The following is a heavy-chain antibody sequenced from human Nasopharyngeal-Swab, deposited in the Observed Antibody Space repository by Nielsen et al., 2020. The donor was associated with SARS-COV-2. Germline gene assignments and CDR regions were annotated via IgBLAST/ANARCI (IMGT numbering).Heavy chain of an antibody. CDR2: INSDGSST. CDR1: GFTFSSYW. CDR3: VRDRLNGGGMDV. Sequence: GESLKISCAASGFTFSSYWMHWVRQAPGKGLVWVSRINSDGSSTSYADSVKGRFTISRDNAKNSVYLQMNSLRAEDTAVYYCVRDRLNGGGMDVWGQGTTVTVSS. D-gene: IGHD3-9*01. J-gene: IGHJ6*02. V-gene: IGHV3-74*01.